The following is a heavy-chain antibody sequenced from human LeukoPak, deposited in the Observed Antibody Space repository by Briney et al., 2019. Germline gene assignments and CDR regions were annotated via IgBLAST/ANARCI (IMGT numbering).Heavy chain of an antibody. CDR2: INPNSGGT. J-gene: IGHJ4*02. V-gene: IGHV1-2*02. CDR1: GYTFTGYY. D-gene: IGHD1-26*01. CDR3: AIDIVGATTAD. Sequence: ASVTVSCKASGYTFTGYYMHWVRQAPGQGLEWMGWINPNSGGTNYAQKFQGRVTMTTDTSISTAYMELSRLRSDDTAVYYCAIDIVGATTADWGQGTLVTVSS.